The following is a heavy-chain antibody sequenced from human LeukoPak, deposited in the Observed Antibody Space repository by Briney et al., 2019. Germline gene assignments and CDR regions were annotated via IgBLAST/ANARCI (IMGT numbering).Heavy chain of an antibody. CDR2: INLNSGGT. D-gene: IGHD3-9*01. CDR1: GYTFAGYY. CDR3: ARSPGPVYFDWLPRVDYFDY. Sequence: ASVKVSCKASGYTFAGYYMHWVRQAPGQGLEWMGRINLNSGGTNYAQKFQGRVTMTRDTSISTAYMELSRLRSDDTAVYYCARSPGPVYFDWLPRVDYFDYWGQGTLVTVSS. V-gene: IGHV1-2*06. J-gene: IGHJ4*02.